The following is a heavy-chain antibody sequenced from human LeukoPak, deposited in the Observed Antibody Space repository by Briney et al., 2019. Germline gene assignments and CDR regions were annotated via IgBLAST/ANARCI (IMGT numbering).Heavy chain of an antibody. D-gene: IGHD6-13*01. CDR3: EREAPPRRGAPAGVLFPD. V-gene: IGHV1-2*02. CDR1: GYIFTASY. J-gene: IGHJ4*01. Sequence: GASVKVSCKASGYIFTASYIHWVRQAPGLGLEWMGWINPNSGVTKYAQRFQGRVTMTSDTSITTAYMELSRLRSDDTAVYYCEREAPPRRGAPAGVLFPDWGHGTLVTVSS. CDR2: INPNSGVT.